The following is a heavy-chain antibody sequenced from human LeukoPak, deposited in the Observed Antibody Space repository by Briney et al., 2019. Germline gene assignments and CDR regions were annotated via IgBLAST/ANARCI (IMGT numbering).Heavy chain of an antibody. CDR1: GGSISSSSYY. V-gene: IGHV4-39*01. CDR3: ARSDPPFQPMDV. Sequence: SETLSLTCTVSGGSISSSSYYWGWIRQPPGKGLEWIGSIYYSGSTYYNPSLKSRVTISVDTSKNQFSLKLSSVTAADTAVYYCARSDPPFQPMDVWGKGTTVTVSS. D-gene: IGHD2-2*01. J-gene: IGHJ6*03. CDR2: IYYSGST.